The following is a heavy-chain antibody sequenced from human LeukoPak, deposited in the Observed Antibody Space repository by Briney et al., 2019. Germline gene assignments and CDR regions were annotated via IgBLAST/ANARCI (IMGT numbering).Heavy chain of an antibody. Sequence: PGVSLRLSCAASGFTFSSYAMHWVRQAPGKGLEYVSAISSNGGSTYYANSVKGRFSISRDNSKNTLYLQMGSLRAEDMAVYCCARVGAHDAFHIWGQGTMVTVSS. CDR3: ARVGAHDAFHI. V-gene: IGHV3-64*01. CDR1: GFTFSSYA. CDR2: ISSNGGST. D-gene: IGHD4/OR15-4a*01. J-gene: IGHJ3*02.